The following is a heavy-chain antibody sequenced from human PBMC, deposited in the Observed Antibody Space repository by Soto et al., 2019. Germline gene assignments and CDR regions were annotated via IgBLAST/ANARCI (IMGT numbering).Heavy chain of an antibody. Sequence: SETLSLTCAVYGGSFSGYYWSWIRQPPGKGLEWNGEINHSGNTNYNPSLKSRITISVDTSKNQFSLKLSSVTAADTAVYYCARGLRIAARPSYYYYYYGMDVWGQGTTVTVSS. D-gene: IGHD6-6*01. V-gene: IGHV4-34*01. CDR1: GGSFSGYY. CDR2: INHSGNT. CDR3: ARGLRIAARPSYYYYYYGMDV. J-gene: IGHJ6*02.